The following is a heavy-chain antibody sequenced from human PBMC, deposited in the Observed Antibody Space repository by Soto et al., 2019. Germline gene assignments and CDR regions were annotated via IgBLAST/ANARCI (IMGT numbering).Heavy chain of an antibody. Sequence: GGSLRLSCAASGFTFSSYAMSWVRQAPGKGLEWVSAISGSGGSTYYADSVKGRLTISRDNSKNTLYLQMNSLRAEDTAVYYCAKDLSATLEYSSPQNFDPWGQGTLVTVSS. CDR2: ISGSGGST. V-gene: IGHV3-23*01. CDR3: AKDLSATLEYSSPQNFDP. D-gene: IGHD6-6*01. CDR1: GFTFSSYA. J-gene: IGHJ5*02.